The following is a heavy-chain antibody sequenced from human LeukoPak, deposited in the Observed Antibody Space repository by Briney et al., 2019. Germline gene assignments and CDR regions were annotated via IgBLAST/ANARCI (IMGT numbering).Heavy chain of an antibody. V-gene: IGHV4-31*03. CDR1: GGSISSGGYY. CDR2: IYYSGST. J-gene: IGHJ4*02. CDR3: AGDISAAGLTCFDY. Sequence: SQTLSLTCTVSGGSISSGGYYWSWIRQHPGKGLEWIGYIYYSGSTYYNPSLKSRVTISVDTSKNQFSLKLSSVTAADTAVYYCAGDISAAGLTCFDYWGQGTLVTVSS. D-gene: IGHD6-19*01.